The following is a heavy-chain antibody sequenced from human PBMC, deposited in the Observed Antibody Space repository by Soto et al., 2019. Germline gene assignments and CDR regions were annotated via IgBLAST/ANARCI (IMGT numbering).Heavy chain of an antibody. J-gene: IGHJ6*02. CDR1: GFTFSIYA. CDR2: ISGSGGST. D-gene: IGHD6-19*01. V-gene: IGHV3-23*01. Sequence: PGGSLRLSCAASGFTFSIYAMSWFRQAPGKGLEWVSAISGSGGSTYYADSVKGRFTISRDNSKNTLYLQMNSLRAEDTAVYYCAKDLDNSSGWSYYYYGMDVWGQGTTVTVSS. CDR3: AKDLDNSSGWSYYYYGMDV.